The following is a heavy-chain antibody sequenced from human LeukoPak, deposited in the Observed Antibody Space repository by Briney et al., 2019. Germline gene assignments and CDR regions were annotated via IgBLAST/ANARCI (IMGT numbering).Heavy chain of an antibody. D-gene: IGHD3-10*01. CDR1: GGSITSSNNY. CDR3: ARDNALASGKYWFDP. CDR2: IYYSGNT. Sequence: SETLSLTCTVSGGSITSSNNYWGWIRQPPGKGLEWIGTIYYSGNTYYNPSLKSRVTISVDTSKNQFSLKLSSVTAADTAVYYCARDNALASGKYWFDPWGQGTLVTVSS. V-gene: IGHV4-39*07. J-gene: IGHJ5*02.